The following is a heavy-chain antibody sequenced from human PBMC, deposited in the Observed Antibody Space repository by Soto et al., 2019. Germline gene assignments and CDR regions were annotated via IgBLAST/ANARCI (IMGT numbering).Heavy chain of an antibody. V-gene: IGHV3-72*01. J-gene: IGHJ3*01. CDR3: VIVGRTS. D-gene: IGHD3-3*01. Sequence: EVQVVESGGGLVQPGGSLRLSCAVSGLTFSDYYFDWVRQSPGKGLEWVGRSKNKANGYTMEYAASVKGRFTISRDDSKNSLFLQMSSLRTEDTAVYYCVIVGRTSWGHGTTVTVPS. CDR2: SKNKANGYTM. CDR1: GLTFSDYY.